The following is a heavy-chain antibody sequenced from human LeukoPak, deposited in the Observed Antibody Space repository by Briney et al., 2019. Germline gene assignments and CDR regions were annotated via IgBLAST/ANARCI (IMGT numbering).Heavy chain of an antibody. D-gene: IGHD5-24*01. CDR2: TYYSGGT. V-gene: IGHV4-59*08. CDR3: ARHVTISGPYDASDI. CDR1: GDSISSYY. J-gene: IGHJ3*02. Sequence: SETLSLTCTVSGDSISSYYWSWIRQPPGKGLEWIGYTYYSGGTDYNPSLKSRVTISVDTSKNQFSLKLRSVTAADTVVYYCARHVTISGPYDASDIWGQGTMVTASP.